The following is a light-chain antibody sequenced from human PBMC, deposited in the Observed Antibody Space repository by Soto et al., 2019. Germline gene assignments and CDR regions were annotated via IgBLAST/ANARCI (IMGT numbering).Light chain of an antibody. Sequence: QSVLTQPPSASGTPGQRVTISCSGSSSNIGSNYVYWYQQLPGTAPKLLIYRNNQRPSGVPDRFSGSKSGTSASLAISGLRSEDEADYYCAAWEDSLSGSYVFGTGTK. CDR2: RNN. CDR1: SSNIGSNY. J-gene: IGLJ1*01. CDR3: AAWEDSLSGSYV. V-gene: IGLV1-47*01.